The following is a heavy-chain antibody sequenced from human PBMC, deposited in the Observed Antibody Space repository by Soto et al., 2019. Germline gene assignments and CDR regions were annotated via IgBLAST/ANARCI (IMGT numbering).Heavy chain of an antibody. CDR2: IYTGGST. D-gene: IGHD2-15*01. V-gene: IGHV4-4*07. CDR3: ARASVGPPGGGSWTMPFDI. J-gene: IGHJ4*02. CDR1: GGSISSYY. Sequence: SETLSLTCTVSGGSISSYYWSWIRQPAGEGLEWIGRIYTGGSTNYSPSLKSRVTMSVDTSKNQFSLRLTSVTAADTAVYYCARASVGPPGGGSWTMPFDIWGRGTLVTVSS.